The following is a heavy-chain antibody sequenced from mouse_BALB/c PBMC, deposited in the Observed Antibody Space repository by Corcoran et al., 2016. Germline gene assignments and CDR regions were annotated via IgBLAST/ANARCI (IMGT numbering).Heavy chain of an antibody. CDR1: GYTFTNYG. J-gene: IGHJ1*01. V-gene: IGHV9-1*02. CDR3: ARWGGRGYFDV. Sequence: QIQLVQSGPELKKPGETVKISCKASGYTFTNYGMNWVKQAPGKGLKWMGWINTYTGEPTYADDFKGRFAFSLETSASTAYLQINNLKNEDMATYFCARWGGRGYFDVWGAGTTVTVSS. CDR2: INTYTGEP. D-gene: IGHD1-1*01.